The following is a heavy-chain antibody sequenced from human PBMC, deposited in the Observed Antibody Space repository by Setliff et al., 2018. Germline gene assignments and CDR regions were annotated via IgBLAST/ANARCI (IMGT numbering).Heavy chain of an antibody. V-gene: IGHV4-59*01. Sequence: SETLSLTCSVSGDSINPYYWTWIRQPPGKGLEWIGFIYYSGATTYNPSLKSRVTISVDTSKNQFSLNLNSVTAADTAVYYCARYRNYFDSSGQTQYYFDYWGQGTLVTVSS. J-gene: IGHJ4*02. CDR3: ARYRNYFDSSGQTQYYFDY. CDR2: IYYSGAT. D-gene: IGHD3-22*01. CDR1: GDSINPYY.